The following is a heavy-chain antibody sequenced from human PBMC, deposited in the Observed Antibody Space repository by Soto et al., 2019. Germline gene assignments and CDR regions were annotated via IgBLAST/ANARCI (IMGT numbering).Heavy chain of an antibody. D-gene: IGHD1-7*01. V-gene: IGHV1-3*01. J-gene: IGHJ4*02. Sequence: QVQLVQSGAEVKKPGASVKVSCKASGYTFINYAVHWVRQAPGQSLEWMGWINGGNGDAKYSQNFQGRVTITRDTSASTAYMELSSLRSEDTAVYYGARSQGGWTYRGYWGQGTLVTVSS. CDR3: ARSQGGWTYRGY. CDR2: INGGNGDA. CDR1: GYTFINYA.